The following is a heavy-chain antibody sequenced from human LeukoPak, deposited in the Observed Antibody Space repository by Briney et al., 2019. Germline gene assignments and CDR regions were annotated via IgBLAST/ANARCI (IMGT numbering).Heavy chain of an antibody. D-gene: IGHD6-13*01. CDR1: GGSFSGNY. J-gene: IGHJ2*01. V-gene: IGHV4-34*01. CDR3: ARLTSSWYQDWYFDL. Sequence: SETLSLTCGVSGGSFSGNYWSWIRQSPGRGLEWIGEINHSGSTNYNPSLKSRVTISVDTSKKQFSLKLSSVTAADTAVYYCARLTSSWYQDWYFDLWGRGTLVTVSS. CDR2: INHSGST.